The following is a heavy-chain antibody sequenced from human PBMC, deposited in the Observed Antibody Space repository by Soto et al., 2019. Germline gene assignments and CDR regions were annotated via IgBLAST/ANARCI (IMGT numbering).Heavy chain of an antibody. CDR3: ARQRTTVVTQAYFDH. V-gene: IGHV4-39*01. CDR1: GESISSSSYY. D-gene: IGHD2-21*02. J-gene: IGHJ4*02. Sequence: SETLSLTCIVSGESISSSSYYWGWIRQPPGTGLECIGSIYYSGRTYYNPSFKSRVTISIDTSKNQFSLKLSSVTATDTAVYYCARQRTTVVTQAYFDHWGQGALVTVSS. CDR2: IYYSGRT.